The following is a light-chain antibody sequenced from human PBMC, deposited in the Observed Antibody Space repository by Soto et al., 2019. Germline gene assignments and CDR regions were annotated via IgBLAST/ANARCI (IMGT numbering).Light chain of an antibody. CDR2: AAS. Sequence: DIQMTQSPSSLSASVGDRVTITCRASHSSSSYLNWYQQKPGKAPKLLIYAASSLQSGVPSRFSGSGSGTDFTLTISSLQPEDFATYCCQQSYRTPITFGQGTRLEIK. CDR3: QQSYRTPIT. CDR1: HSSSSY. V-gene: IGKV1-39*01. J-gene: IGKJ5*01.